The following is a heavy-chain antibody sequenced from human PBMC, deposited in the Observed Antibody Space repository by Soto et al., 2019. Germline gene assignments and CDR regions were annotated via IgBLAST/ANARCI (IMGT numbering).Heavy chain of an antibody. V-gene: IGHV3-21*01. Sequence: EVQLVESGGGLVKPGGSLRLSCAASGFTFSSYSMNWVRQAPGKGLEWVSSISSSSSYIYYADSVKGRFTISSDNAKNSLYLQMNSLRAEDTAVYYCARGWGEYSSSPLDYWGQGTLVTVSS. CDR3: ARGWGEYSSSPLDY. J-gene: IGHJ4*02. D-gene: IGHD6-6*01. CDR2: ISSSSSYI. CDR1: GFTFSSYS.